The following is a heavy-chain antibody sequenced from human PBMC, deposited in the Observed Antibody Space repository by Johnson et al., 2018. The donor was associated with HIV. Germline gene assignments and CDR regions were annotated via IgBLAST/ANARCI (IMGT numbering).Heavy chain of an antibody. V-gene: IGHV3-7*01. CDR2: IKQDGSEK. Sequence: VQLVESGGGLVQPGGSLRLSCAASGFTFSSYWMSWVRQAPWKGLEWVANIKQDGSEKYYVDSVKGRFTISRDNAKNSLYLQINSLRAEDTAVYYCAKAPTRIAARDAFYICGQGTMVTVSS. J-gene: IGHJ3*02. D-gene: IGHD6-13*01. CDR3: AKAPTRIAARDAFYI. CDR1: GFTFSSYW.